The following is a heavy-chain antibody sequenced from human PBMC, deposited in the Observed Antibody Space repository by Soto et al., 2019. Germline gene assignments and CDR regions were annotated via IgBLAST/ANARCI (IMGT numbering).Heavy chain of an antibody. J-gene: IGHJ4*02. CDR1: GYTFTSYD. Sequence: QVQLVQSGAEVKKPGASVKVSCKASGYTFTSYDINWVRQATGQGLEWMGWMNPNSGNTGYAQKFPGRVTMTRNTSISTAYMELSSLRSEDTAVYYCARGRGILTGGGFGPDYWGQGTLVTVSS. D-gene: IGHD3-9*01. V-gene: IGHV1-8*01. CDR3: ARGRGILTGGGFGPDY. CDR2: MNPNSGNT.